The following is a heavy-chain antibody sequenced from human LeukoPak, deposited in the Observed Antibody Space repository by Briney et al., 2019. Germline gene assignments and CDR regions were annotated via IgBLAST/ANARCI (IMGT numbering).Heavy chain of an antibody. CDR2: IYYSGST. CDR1: TGSINNYY. Sequence: SETLSLTCTVSTGSINNYYWSWIRQPPGKGLEWIGYIYYSGSTNYNPSLKSRVTISVDTSKKQVSLNLSSVTAADTAVYYCARVAARYVGMDVWGQGTTVTVSS. V-gene: IGHV4-59*01. D-gene: IGHD6-6*01. J-gene: IGHJ6*02. CDR3: ARVAARYVGMDV.